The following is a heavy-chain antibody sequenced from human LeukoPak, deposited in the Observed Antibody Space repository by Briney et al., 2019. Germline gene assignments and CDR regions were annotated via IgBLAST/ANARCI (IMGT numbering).Heavy chain of an antibody. Sequence: GGSLRLSCAASGFTVSSNYMSWVRQAPGKGLEWVSVIYSGGSTYYADSVKGRFTISRDNSENIVYLQMNNLRVEDTAVYYCAGRPTGYSSGYIHWGQGTLVTVSS. J-gene: IGHJ4*02. D-gene: IGHD5-18*01. V-gene: IGHV3-53*01. CDR2: IYSGGST. CDR1: GFTVSSNY. CDR3: AGRPTGYSSGYIH.